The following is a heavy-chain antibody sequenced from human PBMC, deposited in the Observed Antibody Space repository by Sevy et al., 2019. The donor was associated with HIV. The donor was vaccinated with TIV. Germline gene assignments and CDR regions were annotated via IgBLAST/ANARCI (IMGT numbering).Heavy chain of an antibody. D-gene: IGHD2-15*01. CDR3: AKDRGYCSGGNCPHFDY. J-gene: IGHJ4*02. Sequence: GGSLRLSCAASGFTVSSYAMHWVRQAPGKGLEWVAVISYDDNSKYYGDSVKGRFTISRDNSKSTLFLQMNSLRAEDTAGYYCAKDRGYCSGGNCPHFDYWGQGTLVTVSS. CDR2: ISYDDNSK. V-gene: IGHV3-30*18. CDR1: GFTVSSYA.